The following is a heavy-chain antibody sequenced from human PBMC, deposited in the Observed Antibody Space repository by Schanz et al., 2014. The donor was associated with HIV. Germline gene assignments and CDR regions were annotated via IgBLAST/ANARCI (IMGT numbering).Heavy chain of an antibody. CDR2: MYYGSGT. D-gene: IGHD3-3*01. Sequence: QVQLQESGPGLVKPSETLSLTCNVSGASISGYYCTWIRQPPGKGLEWIGYMYYGSGTNYNPTLKSRVTISVDTSKNQFSLKLSSVTAADTAVYYCARGQSFDFWSGYRVGYFDYWGQGTLVTVSS. CDR1: GASISGYY. V-gene: IGHV4-59*01. CDR3: ARGQSFDFWSGYRVGYFDY. J-gene: IGHJ4*02.